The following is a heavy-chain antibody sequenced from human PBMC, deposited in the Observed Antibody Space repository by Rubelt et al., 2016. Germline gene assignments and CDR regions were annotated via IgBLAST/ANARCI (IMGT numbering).Heavy chain of an antibody. J-gene: IGHJ3*02. D-gene: IGHD3-22*01. CDR2: ISSNGGST. V-gene: IGHV3-64*04. Sequence: GGSLRLSCSASGFTFSSYVMNWVRQAPGNGLEYVSAISSNGGSTNYADSVKGRFTISRDNAKNSLYLQMNSLRAEDTAVYYCARADYYDSSGYRNDAFDIWGQGTMVTVSS. CDR1: GFTFSSYV. CDR3: ARADYYDSSGYRNDAFDI.